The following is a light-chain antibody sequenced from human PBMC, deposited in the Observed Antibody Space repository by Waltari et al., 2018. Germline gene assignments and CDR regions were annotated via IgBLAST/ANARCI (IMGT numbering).Light chain of an antibody. CDR3: LQGTHWPWT. J-gene: IGKJ1*01. V-gene: IGKV2-30*01. Sequence: DVVMTQSPLSLPVTLGQPASISCRSSQSLVSTDGNTYLAWFHQRPDQSPRRLIYDVSNRDSGVPDRFSGSGSGTDFTQKISRVEAEDLGIYYCLQGTHWPWTFGQGTKVEIK. CDR2: DVS. CDR1: QSLVSTDGNTY.